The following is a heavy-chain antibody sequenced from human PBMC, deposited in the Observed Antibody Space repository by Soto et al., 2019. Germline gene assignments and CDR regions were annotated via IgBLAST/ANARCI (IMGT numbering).Heavy chain of an antibody. CDR3: ARARHEYSSSSYAFDI. CDR1: GGTFSSYA. CDR2: LIPIFGTA. Sequence: QVQLVQSGAEVKKPGSSVKVSCKASGGTFSSYAISWVRQAPGQGLEWMGGLIPIFGTANYAQKFQGRVTITADESTSTADMELSSLRSEGTAVYYCARARHEYSSSSYAFDIWGQGTMVPVSS. V-gene: IGHV1-69*01. D-gene: IGHD6-6*01. J-gene: IGHJ3*02.